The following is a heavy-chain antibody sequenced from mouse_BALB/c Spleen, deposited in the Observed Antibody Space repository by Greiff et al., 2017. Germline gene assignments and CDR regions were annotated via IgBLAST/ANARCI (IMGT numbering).Heavy chain of an antibody. Sequence: EVNVVESGGGLVQPGGSRKLSCAASGFTFSSFGMHWVRQAPEKGLEWVAYISSGSSTIYYADTVKGRFTISRDTPKNTLFLQMTSLRSEDTAMYYCARDGYYPYYYAMDYWGQGTSVTVSS. D-gene: IGHD2-3*01. CDR1: GFTFSSFG. CDR3: ARDGYYPYYYAMDY. J-gene: IGHJ4*01. V-gene: IGHV5-17*02. CDR2: ISSGSSTI.